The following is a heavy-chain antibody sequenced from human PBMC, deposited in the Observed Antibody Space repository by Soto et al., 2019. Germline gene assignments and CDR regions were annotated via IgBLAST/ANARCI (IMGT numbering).Heavy chain of an antibody. V-gene: IGHV3-33*01. J-gene: IGHJ4*02. CDR3: ARDWLDMDC. Sequence: QVQLVESWGGVVQPGRSLRLSCAASGFTFSRSGMHWVRQAPGKGLEWVAVIWYDGTNKDYADSVKGRFTISRDNYKNTLYLQMNSLRADYTAVYYCARDWLDMDCWGQGSLVTVSS. CDR1: GFTFSRSG. D-gene: IGHD2-2*03. CDR2: IWYDGTNK.